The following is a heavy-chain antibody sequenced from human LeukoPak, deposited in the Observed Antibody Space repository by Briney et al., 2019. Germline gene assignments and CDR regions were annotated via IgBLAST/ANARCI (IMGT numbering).Heavy chain of an antibody. Sequence: GGSLRLSCAASGFTVTSNYMTWVRQAPGKGLEWVSVIYSGNSAYYADSVKGRFTISRDTSKNTLYLQMNSLRAEDTAVYYCARVQNRRPWFSDYWGQGTLVTVSS. V-gene: IGHV3-53*01. J-gene: IGHJ4*02. CDR1: GFTVTSNY. CDR2: IYSGNSA. D-gene: IGHD2/OR15-2a*01. CDR3: ARVQNRRPWFSDY.